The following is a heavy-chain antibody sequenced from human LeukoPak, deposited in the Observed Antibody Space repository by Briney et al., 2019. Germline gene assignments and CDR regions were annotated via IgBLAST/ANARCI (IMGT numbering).Heavy chain of an antibody. V-gene: IGHV4-38-2*02. CDR3: ARAKPYYYYYMDV. Sequence: KPSETLSLTCTVSGYSISSGYYWGWIRQPQGEGLGGIGSIYHSGSTYYNPSLKSRVTISVDTSKNQFSLKLSSVTAADTAVYYCARAKPYYYYYMDVWGKGTTVTVSS. J-gene: IGHJ6*03. CDR1: GYSISSGYY. CDR2: IYHSGST. D-gene: IGHD1-14*01.